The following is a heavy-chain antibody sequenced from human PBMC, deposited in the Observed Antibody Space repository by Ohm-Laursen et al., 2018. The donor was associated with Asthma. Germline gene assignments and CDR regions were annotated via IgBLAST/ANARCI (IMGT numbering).Heavy chain of an antibody. CDR3: ARDGRDSSGYTDY. J-gene: IGHJ4*02. D-gene: IGHD3-22*01. CDR1: GFTFSSYA. CDR2: ISYDGSNK. V-gene: IGHV3-30-3*01. Sequence: SLRLSCAASGFTFSSYAMHWVRQAPGKGLEWVAVISYDGSNKYYADSVKGRFTISRDNSKNTLYLQMNSLRAEDTAVYYCARDGRDSSGYTDYWGQGTLVTVSS.